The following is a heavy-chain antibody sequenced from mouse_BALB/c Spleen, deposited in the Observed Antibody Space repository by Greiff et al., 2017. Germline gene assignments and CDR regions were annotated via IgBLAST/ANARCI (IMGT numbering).Heavy chain of an antibody. D-gene: IGHD2-12*01. CDR3: ARREIDDDGASFDY. Sequence: QVQLKQSGPGLVQPSQSLSITCTVSGFSLTSYGVHWVRQSPGKGLEWLGVIWSGGSTDYNAAFISRLSISKDNSKSQVFFKMNSLQANDTAIYYCARREIDDDGASFDYWGQGTTLTVSS. CDR1: GFSLTSYG. V-gene: IGHV2-2*02. CDR2: IWSGGST. J-gene: IGHJ2*01.